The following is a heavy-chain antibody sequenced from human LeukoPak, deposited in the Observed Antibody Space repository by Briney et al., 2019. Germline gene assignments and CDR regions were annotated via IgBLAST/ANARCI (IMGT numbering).Heavy chain of an antibody. CDR1: GYTFTSYA. Sequence: ASVKVSCKASGYTFTSYAMHWVRQAPGQRLEWMGWINAGNGNTKYSQKFQGRVTITRDTSASTAYMELSSLRSEDKAVYYCARDLTALDYGDYYNWFDPWGQGTLVTVSS. CDR2: INAGNGNT. J-gene: IGHJ5*02. CDR3: ARDLTALDYGDYYNWFDP. V-gene: IGHV1-3*01. D-gene: IGHD4-17*01.